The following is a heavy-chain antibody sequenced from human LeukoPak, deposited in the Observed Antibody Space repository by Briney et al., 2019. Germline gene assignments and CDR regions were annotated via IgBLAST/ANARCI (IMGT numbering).Heavy chain of an antibody. V-gene: IGHV4-30-4*01. CDR3: ARDWCSGRCRIKSTGFDP. CDR2: IYYSGST. J-gene: IGHJ5*02. CDR1: GGSISSGDYY. D-gene: IGHD2-15*01. Sequence: PSETLSLTCTVSGGSISSGDYYWSWIRQPPGKGLEWIGYIYYSGSTYYNPSLKSRVTISVDTSKNQFSLKLSSVTAADTAVYYCARDWCSGRCRIKSTGFDPWGQGTLVTVSS.